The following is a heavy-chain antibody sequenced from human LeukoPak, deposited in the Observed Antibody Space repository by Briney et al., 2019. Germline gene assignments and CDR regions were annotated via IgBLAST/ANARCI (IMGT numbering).Heavy chain of an antibody. CDR1: GGSISSDADY. Sequence: SETLSLTCTVSGGSISSDADYWSWIRQHPGKDLEWIGYIQYSGTTYYSPSLKSRVTISLDTSNNQFSLKLSSVTAADTAVYYCARDKRGGYDYWGQGTLVTVSS. V-gene: IGHV4-31*03. CDR2: IQYSGTT. J-gene: IGHJ4*02. CDR3: ARDKRGGYDY. D-gene: IGHD3-16*01.